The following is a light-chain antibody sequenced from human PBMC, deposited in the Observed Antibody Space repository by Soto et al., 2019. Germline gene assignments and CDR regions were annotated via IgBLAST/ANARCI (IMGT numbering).Light chain of an antibody. CDR3: HKYNSAPQT. V-gene: IGKV1-27*01. CDR1: QGISNY. CDR2: AAA. J-gene: IGKJ1*01. Sequence: DIQMTQSPSSLSASVGDRVTITCRASQGISNYLAWYQQKPGKVPKLLIYAAATLQSGVPSRFSGSGSGTDFTLTISRLQPEDVATYYCHKYNSAPQTFGQGTKVEI.